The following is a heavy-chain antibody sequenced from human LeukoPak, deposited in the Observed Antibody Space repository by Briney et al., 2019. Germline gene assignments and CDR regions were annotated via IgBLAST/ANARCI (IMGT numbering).Heavy chain of an antibody. V-gene: IGHV3-23*01. D-gene: IGHD6-19*01. Sequence: GGSLRLSCAASGFTFSSYAMSWVRQAPGKGLEWVSAISGSGGSTYYADSVKGRFTISRDNSKNTLYLQMNSLRAEDTAVYYCARDPSEWLAQALPGDYWGQGTLVTVSS. J-gene: IGHJ4*02. CDR2: ISGSGGST. CDR3: ARDPSEWLAQALPGDY. CDR1: GFTFSSYA.